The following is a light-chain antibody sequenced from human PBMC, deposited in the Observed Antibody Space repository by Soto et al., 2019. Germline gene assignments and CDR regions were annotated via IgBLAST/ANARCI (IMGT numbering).Light chain of an antibody. CDR3: HQYGNPPWT. V-gene: IGKV3-20*01. CDR2: GAS. CDR1: QSGFSTY. Sequence: EIVLTQSPGTLSLSPGERATLSCWASQSGFSTYLAWFQQKPGQAPRLLIYGASIRATGVPDRFSGSGSGPDFTLTISRLEPEDFAMYFCHQYGNPPWTLGQGTRVEVK. J-gene: IGKJ1*01.